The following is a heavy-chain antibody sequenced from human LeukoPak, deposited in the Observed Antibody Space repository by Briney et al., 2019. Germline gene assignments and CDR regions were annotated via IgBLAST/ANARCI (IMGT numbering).Heavy chain of an antibody. D-gene: IGHD3-22*01. J-gene: IGHJ4*02. Sequence: SETLSLTCTVSGGSISSYYWSWIRQPPGKGLEWIGYIYYSGSTNYNPSLKSRVTISVDTSKNQFSLKLSSVTAADTAVYYCARGVRHNYYDCKYYFDYWGQGTLVTVSS. CDR2: IYYSGST. CDR3: ARGVRHNYYDCKYYFDY. CDR1: GGSISSYY. V-gene: IGHV4-59*01.